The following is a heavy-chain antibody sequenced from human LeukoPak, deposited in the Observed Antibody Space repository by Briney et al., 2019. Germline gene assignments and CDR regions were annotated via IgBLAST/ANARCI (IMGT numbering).Heavy chain of an antibody. CDR1: GGSISNYY. CDR2: VYYTGSS. Sequence: SETLSLTCTISGGSISNYYWSWIRQPPGKGLEWIGYVYYTGSSNYNPSLKSRVTISADTSKNQFSLKLSSVTAADTAVYYCARYHCSTTTCYYFEYWGQGILVTVSS. CDR3: ARYHCSTTTCYYFEY. D-gene: IGHD2-2*01. J-gene: IGHJ4*02. V-gene: IGHV4-59*01.